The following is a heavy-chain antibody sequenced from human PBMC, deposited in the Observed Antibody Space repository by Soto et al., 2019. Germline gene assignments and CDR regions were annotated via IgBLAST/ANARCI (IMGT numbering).Heavy chain of an antibody. D-gene: IGHD6-6*01. CDR1: GFTFSSYS. CDR3: AKDLSLSARPTRFEY. J-gene: IGHJ4*02. Sequence: GGSLRLSCAASGFTFSSYSMNWVRQAPGKGLEWVSYISSSSSTIYYADSAKGRFTISRDNSKNSVYLQMNSLRAEDTAVYYCAKDLSLSARPTRFEYWGQGTLVTVSS. CDR2: ISSSSSTI. V-gene: IGHV3-48*01.